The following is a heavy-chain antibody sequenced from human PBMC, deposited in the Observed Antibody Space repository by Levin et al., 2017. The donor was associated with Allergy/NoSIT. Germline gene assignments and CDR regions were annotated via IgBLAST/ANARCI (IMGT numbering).Heavy chain of an antibody. V-gene: IGHV1-69*13. Sequence: SVKVSCKASGGTFSSYAISWVRQAPGQGLEWMGGIIPIFGTANYAQKFQGRVTITADESTSTAYMELSSLRSEDTAVYYCARGTGTFGGSYYYMDVWGKGTTVTVSS. CDR1: GGTFSSYA. CDR3: ARGTGTFGGSYYYMDV. CDR2: IIPIFGTA. J-gene: IGHJ6*03. D-gene: IGHD1-7*01.